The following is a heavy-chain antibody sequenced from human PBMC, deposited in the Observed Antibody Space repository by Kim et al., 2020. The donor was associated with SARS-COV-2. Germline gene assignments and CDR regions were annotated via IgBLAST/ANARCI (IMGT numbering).Heavy chain of an antibody. V-gene: IGHV3-30*18. CDR3: AKDSRAWAVAGPDFDY. CDR2: ISYDVSNK. D-gene: IGHD6-19*01. CDR1: GFTFSSYG. J-gene: IGHJ4*02. Sequence: GGSLRLSCAASGFTFSSYGMHWVRQAPGKGLEWVAVISYDVSNKYYADSVKGRFTISRDNSKNTLYLQMNSLRAEDTAVYYCAKDSRAWAVAGPDFDYWGEGTLGTASS.